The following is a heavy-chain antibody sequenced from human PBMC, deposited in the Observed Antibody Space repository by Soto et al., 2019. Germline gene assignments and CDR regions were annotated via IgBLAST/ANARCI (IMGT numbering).Heavy chain of an antibody. CDR3: ARGTKYSSSSHAFDI. V-gene: IGHV6-1*01. J-gene: IGHJ3*02. Sequence: SQTLSLTFAISGDSFSNNSAAWNCISQSPSRGLEWLGRTYYRSKLYNDYAVSVKSRITINPDTSKNQFSLQLNSVTPEDTAVYYCARGTKYSSSSHAFDIWGQGTMVTVSS. CDR1: GDSFSNNSAA. CDR2: TYYRSKLYN. D-gene: IGHD6-6*01.